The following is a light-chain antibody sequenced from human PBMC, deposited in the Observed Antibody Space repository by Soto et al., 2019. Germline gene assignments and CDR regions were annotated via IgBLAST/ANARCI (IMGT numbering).Light chain of an antibody. CDR1: QTISSW. V-gene: IGKV1-5*01. CDR2: AAS. CDR3: LQEYNYPRT. Sequence: DIQMTQSPSTLSGSVGDRVTITCRASQTISSWLAWYQQKPGKAPKLLIYAASSLQSGVPSRFSGSGSGTDFTPTISSLQPEDFATYYCLQEYNYPRTFGQGTKVDIK. J-gene: IGKJ1*01.